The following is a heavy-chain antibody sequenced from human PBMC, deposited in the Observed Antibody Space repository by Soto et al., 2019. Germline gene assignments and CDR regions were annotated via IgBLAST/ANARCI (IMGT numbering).Heavy chain of an antibody. CDR3: ARAPDYYDSSGRYYYGMDV. J-gene: IGHJ6*02. CDR1: GFTFSSYA. D-gene: IGHD3-22*01. CDR2: ISYDGSNK. Sequence: QVQLVESGGGVVQPGRSLRLSCAASGFTFSSYAMHWVRQAPGKGLEWVAVISYDGSNKYYADSVKGRFTISRDNSKNTLYLQMNSLRAEDTAVYYCARAPDYYDSSGRYYYGMDVWGQGTTVTVSS. V-gene: IGHV3-30-3*01.